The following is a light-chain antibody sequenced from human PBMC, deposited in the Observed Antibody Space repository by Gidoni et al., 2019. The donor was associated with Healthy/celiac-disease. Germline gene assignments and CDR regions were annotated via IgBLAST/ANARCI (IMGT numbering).Light chain of an antibody. J-gene: IGKJ5*01. V-gene: IGKV3-15*01. CDR2: GAS. CDR3: QQYNNWPPNT. Sequence: THASATLSVSQGERATRSCRASQSVSSNLAWYQQKPGQAPRLLIYGASTRATGIPARFSGSGSGTEFTLTISSLQSEDFAVYYCQQYNNWPPNTFGQGTRLEIK. CDR1: QSVSSN.